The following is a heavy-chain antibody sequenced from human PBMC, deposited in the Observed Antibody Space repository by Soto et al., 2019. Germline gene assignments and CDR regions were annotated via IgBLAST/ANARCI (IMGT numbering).Heavy chain of an antibody. D-gene: IGHD5-18*01. CDR2: IYYTGST. J-gene: IGHJ6*03. V-gene: IGHV4-59*01. Sequence: PSETLSLTCTVSGGSISSYYWSWIRQPPGKGLEWIGYIYYTGSTNYNPSLKSRVTISVDTSKNQCSLKLSSVTAADTAVYYCARGSRYSYGYDVHYYYMDVWGKGTTVTVSS. CDR3: ARGSRYSYGYDVHYYYMDV. CDR1: GGSISSYY.